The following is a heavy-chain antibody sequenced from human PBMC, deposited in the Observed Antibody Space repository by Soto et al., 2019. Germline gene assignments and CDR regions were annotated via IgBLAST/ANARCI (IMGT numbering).Heavy chain of an antibody. Sequence: ASVKGSCKAAGYIFTNDDSNWGLQATGEGREYLGWINPNSGNTGYLQKFKARVTMTRNPSINTAYMELNSLRSEDSVVYYCALDRRTSPHGFGPWGQGTLVTVSS. CDR3: ALDRRTSPHGFGP. V-gene: IGHV1-8*01. D-gene: IGHD3-10*01. CDR1: GYIFTNDD. CDR2: INPNSGNT. J-gene: IGHJ4*03.